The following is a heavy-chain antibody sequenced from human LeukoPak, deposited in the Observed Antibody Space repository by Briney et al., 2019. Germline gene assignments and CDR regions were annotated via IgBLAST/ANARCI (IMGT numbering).Heavy chain of an antibody. CDR3: ARVRDCSSTSCSASLDY. J-gene: IGHJ4*02. V-gene: IGHV1-2*02. CDR2: INPNSGGT. Sequence: GASVKVSCKASGYTFTGYYMHWVRQAPGQGLEWMGWINPNSGGTNYAQKFQGRVTMTRDTSISTAYMELSRLRSDDTAVYYRARVRDCSSTSCSASLDYWGQGTLVTVSS. CDR1: GYTFTGYY. D-gene: IGHD2-2*01.